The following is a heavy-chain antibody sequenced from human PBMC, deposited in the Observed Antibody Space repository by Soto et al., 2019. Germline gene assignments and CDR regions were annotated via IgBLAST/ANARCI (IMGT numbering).Heavy chain of an antibody. CDR3: ARTRYYDFWSGYYEVGYDY. CDR2: IYYSGST. J-gene: IGHJ4*02. V-gene: IGHV4-59*08. CDR1: GGSISSYY. D-gene: IGHD3-3*01. Sequence: SETLSLTCTVSGGSISSYYWSWIRQPPGKGLEWIGYIYYSGSTNYNPSLKSRVTISVDTSKNQFSLKLSSVTAADTAVYYCARTRYYDFWSGYYEVGYDYWGQGTLVTVSS.